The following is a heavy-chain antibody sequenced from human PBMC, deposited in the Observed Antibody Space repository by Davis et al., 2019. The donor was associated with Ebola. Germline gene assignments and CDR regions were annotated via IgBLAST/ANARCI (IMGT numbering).Heavy chain of an antibody. Sequence: GESLKISCSVSGFMFGAYAMYWVRQAPGKGLQYVAGISSNGGTTHYADSVKDRFIISRDNSKNALYLQMSSLKLDDTSVYFCVKGNITTTVVVYFDSWGQGTLVTVSS. D-gene: IGHD3-22*01. J-gene: IGHJ4*02. CDR3: VKGNITTTVVVYFDS. CDR2: ISSNGGTT. CDR1: GFMFGAYA. V-gene: IGHV3-64D*06.